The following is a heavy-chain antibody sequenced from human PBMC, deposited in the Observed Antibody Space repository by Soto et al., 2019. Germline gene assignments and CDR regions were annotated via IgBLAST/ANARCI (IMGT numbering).Heavy chain of an antibody. CDR1: GYTFSNYG. CDR3: ARVVPGAEAWFGP. J-gene: IGHJ5*02. Sequence: QVQLVQSGGEVKRPGASVKVSCKTSGYTFSNYGITWVRQAPGQPLEWLGWISLYSDGTNYAQKFQGRVSMTTDTPTTTAYMELMSLRSDDTAVYYCARVVPGAEAWFGPWGQGTLVTVSS. CDR2: ISLYSDGT. V-gene: IGHV1-18*01. D-gene: IGHD2-2*01.